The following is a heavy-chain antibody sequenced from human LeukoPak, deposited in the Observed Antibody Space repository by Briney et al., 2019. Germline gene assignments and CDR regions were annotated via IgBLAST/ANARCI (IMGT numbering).Heavy chain of an antibody. D-gene: IGHD3-10*01. J-gene: IGHJ4*02. CDR1: GFSFGDFY. CDR2: IRTKAYGGTA. CDR3: TTAPYPSGSSSN. Sequence: GGSLRLSCTTSGFSFGDFYMNWVRQAPGKGLEWVGFIRTKAYGGTAEYATSVKGRFSISRDDSKSIAYLYMNNLKTEDTAVYYCTTAPYPSGSSSNWGQGTLVTVSS. V-gene: IGHV3-49*04.